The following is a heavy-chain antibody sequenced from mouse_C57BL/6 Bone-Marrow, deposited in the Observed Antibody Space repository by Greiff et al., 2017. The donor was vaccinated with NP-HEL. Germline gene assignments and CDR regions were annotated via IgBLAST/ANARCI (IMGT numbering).Heavy chain of an antibody. J-gene: IGHJ1*03. V-gene: IGHV1-26*01. Sequence: LVESGASVKISCKASGYTFTDYYMNWVKQSHGKSLEWIGDINPNNGGTSYNQKFKGKATLTVDKSSSTAYMELRSLTSEDSAVYYCARRWLLPNWYFDVWGTGTTVTVSS. CDR3: ARRWLLPNWYFDV. D-gene: IGHD2-3*01. CDR1: GYTFTDYY. CDR2: INPNNGGT.